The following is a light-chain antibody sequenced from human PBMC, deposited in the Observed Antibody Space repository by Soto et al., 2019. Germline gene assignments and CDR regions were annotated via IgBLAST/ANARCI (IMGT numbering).Light chain of an antibody. V-gene: IGLV2-14*01. CDR1: SSDVGGYNY. CDR3: SSYTSSSTLHWV. J-gene: IGLJ3*02. Sequence: QSALTQPASVSGSPGQSITISCTGTSSDVGGYNYVSWYQQHPGKAPKLMIYEVSNRPSGVSNRFSGSKSGNTASLTISGLQAEDEADYCCSSYTSSSTLHWVFGGGTKLTVL. CDR2: EVS.